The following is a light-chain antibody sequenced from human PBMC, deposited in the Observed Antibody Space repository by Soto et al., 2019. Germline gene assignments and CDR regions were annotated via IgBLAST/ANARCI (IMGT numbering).Light chain of an antibody. V-gene: IGLV2-8*01. CDR1: SSDVGAYSY. CDR2: EVS. CDR3: SSYAGSNNFVV. J-gene: IGLJ2*01. Sequence: QSALTQPPSASGSPGQSVTISCTGTSSDVGAYSYVSWYQQHPGKAPKLMIYEVSKRPSGVPDRFSGSKSGNTASLTFSGLQAEDDADYYCSSYAGSNNFVVFGGGTKLTVL.